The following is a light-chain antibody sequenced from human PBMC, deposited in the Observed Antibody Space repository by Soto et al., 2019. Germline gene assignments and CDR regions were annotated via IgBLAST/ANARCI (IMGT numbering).Light chain of an antibody. J-gene: IGKJ2*01. CDR3: QQYKIYPYT. CDR1: QSLTGR. CDR2: DAS. Sequence: DIQMTQSPSTLSASIGDRVTLTCRASQSLTGRLAWYQQKPGRPPKLLIYDASILASGIPSRFSGSESGTDFTLTISSLRPDDFATYYCQQYKIYPYTFGQGTRLDIQ. V-gene: IGKV1-5*01.